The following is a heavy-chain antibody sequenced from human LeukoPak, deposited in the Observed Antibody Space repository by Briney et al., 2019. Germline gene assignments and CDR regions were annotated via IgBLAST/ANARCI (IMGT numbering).Heavy chain of an antibody. Sequence: GGSLRLSCAASGFTFSSYGMHWVRQAPGKGLEWVAVISYDGSNKYYADSVKGRFTISRDNSKNTLYLQMNSLRAEDTAVYYCAKVTAAAGTNYYFDYWGQGTLVTVSS. CDR1: GFTFSSYG. CDR3: AKVTAAAGTNYYFDY. CDR2: ISYDGSNK. V-gene: IGHV3-30*18. J-gene: IGHJ4*02. D-gene: IGHD6-13*01.